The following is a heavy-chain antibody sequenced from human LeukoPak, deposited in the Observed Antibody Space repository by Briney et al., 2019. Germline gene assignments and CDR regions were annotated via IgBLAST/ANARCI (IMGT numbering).Heavy chain of an antibody. D-gene: IGHD3-10*01. CDR1: GGSISSGSYY. V-gene: IGHV4-61*02. CDR3: ARDEGYGSGSYYKQNNWFDP. Sequence: SQTLSLTCTVSGGSISSGSYYWSWIRQPAGKGLEWIGRIYTSGSTNYNPSLKSRVTISVDTSKNQFSLKLSSVTAADTAVYYCARDEGYGSGSYYKQNNWFDPWGQGTLVTVSS. J-gene: IGHJ5*02. CDR2: IYTSGST.